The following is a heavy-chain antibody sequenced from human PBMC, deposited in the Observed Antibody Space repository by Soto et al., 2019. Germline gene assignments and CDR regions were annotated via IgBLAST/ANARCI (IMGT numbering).Heavy chain of an antibody. CDR1: GFTFSDYG. CDR2: ISYDGNNK. V-gene: IGHV3-30*18. CDR3: VKDGGVSSAHFDN. Sequence: QVQLVESGGGVVLPRRSLRLSCAASGFTFSDYGMHWVRQAPDKGLEWVAVISYDGNNKYYADSVKGRFTISRDNSKNTLYLQMNSLRTEVTAVFYCVKDGGVSSAHFDNWGQGTLVTVSS. J-gene: IGHJ4*02. D-gene: IGHD6-25*01.